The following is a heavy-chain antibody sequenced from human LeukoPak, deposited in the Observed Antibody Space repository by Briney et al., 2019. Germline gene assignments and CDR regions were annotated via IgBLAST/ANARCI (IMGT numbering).Heavy chain of an antibody. J-gene: IGHJ4*02. CDR3: AKGKGYSYGPFDY. V-gene: IGHV3-48*01. D-gene: IGHD5-18*01. Sequence: GGSLRLSCAASGFSFSSYSMNWVRQAPGKGLEWVSYISSSSTNIYYADSVKGRFTISRDNAKNSLYLHMNSLGAEDTAVYYCAKGKGYSYGPFDYWGQGTLVTVSS. CDR2: ISSSSTNI. CDR1: GFSFSSYS.